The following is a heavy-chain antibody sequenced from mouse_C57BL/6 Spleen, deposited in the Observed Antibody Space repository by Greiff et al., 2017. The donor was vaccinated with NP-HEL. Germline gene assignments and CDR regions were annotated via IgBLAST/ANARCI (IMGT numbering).Heavy chain of an antibody. CDR1: GFSLTSSG. CDR3: ARQVITTVPYAMDY. J-gene: IGHJ4*01. CDR2: IWSDGST. Sequence: VKVVESGPGLVAPSQSLSITCTVSGFSLTSSGVHWVRQPPGKGLEWLVVIWSDGSTTYNSALNSRLSISKDNSKSQVFLKMNSLQTDDTAMYYCARQVITTVPYAMDYWGQGTSVTVSS. V-gene: IGHV2-6-1*01. D-gene: IGHD1-1*01.